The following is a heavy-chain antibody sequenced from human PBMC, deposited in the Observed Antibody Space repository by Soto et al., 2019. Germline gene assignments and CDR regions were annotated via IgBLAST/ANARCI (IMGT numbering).Heavy chain of an antibody. D-gene: IGHD6-19*01. CDR3: AIPPRPGIAVAVLVD. Sequence: GGSLRLSCAASGFTFSSYAMSWVRQAPGKGLEWVSAISGSGGSTYYADSVKGRFTISRDNSKNTLYLQMNSLRAEDTAVYYCAIPPRPGIAVAVLVDWGQGTLVTVSS. CDR2: ISGSGGST. J-gene: IGHJ4*02. V-gene: IGHV3-23*01. CDR1: GFTFSSYA.